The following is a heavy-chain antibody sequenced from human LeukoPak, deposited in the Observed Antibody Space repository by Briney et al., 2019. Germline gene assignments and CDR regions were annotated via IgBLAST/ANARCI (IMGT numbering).Heavy chain of an antibody. J-gene: IGHJ4*02. D-gene: IGHD6-13*01. Sequence: GGSLRLSCAASGFTFSNYWMHWVRQAPGKGPVWVSRINTNGNITTYADSVKGRFTISRDSAKNALYLQMNRLRAEDTAVYYCTRELSGSSSRHFDYWGQGTLVTVSS. V-gene: IGHV3-74*01. CDR1: GFTFSNYW. CDR2: INTNGNIT. CDR3: TRELSGSSSRHFDY.